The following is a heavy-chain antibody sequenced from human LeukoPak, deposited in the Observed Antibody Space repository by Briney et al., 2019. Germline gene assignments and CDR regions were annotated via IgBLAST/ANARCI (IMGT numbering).Heavy chain of an antibody. CDR2: ISAYNGNT. J-gene: IGHJ4*02. D-gene: IGHD1-26*01. CDR1: GYTFSTYG. CDR3: ARGRIVGATTDLIDY. Sequence: ASVKVSCKASGYTFSTYGLTWVRQAPGQGLEWMGWISAYNGNTDYAQNLQGRVTMSTDTYTSTAYMELRSLRSDDTAVYYCARGRIVGATTDLIDYWGQGTLVTVSS. V-gene: IGHV1-18*01.